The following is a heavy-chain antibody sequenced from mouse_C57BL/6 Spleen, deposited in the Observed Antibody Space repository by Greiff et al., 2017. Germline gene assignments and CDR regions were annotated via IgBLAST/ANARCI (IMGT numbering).Heavy chain of an antibody. V-gene: IGHV1-69*01. CDR3: AREIPNYYGSSSFAY. Sequence: QVQLKQPGAELVLPGASVKLSCKASGYTFTSYWMHWVKQRPGQGLEWIGEIAPSDSYTNYNQKFKGKSTLTVDKSSSTAYMQLSSLTSEDSAVYYCAREIPNYYGSSSFAYWGQGTLVTVSA. CDR2: IAPSDSYT. D-gene: IGHD1-1*01. J-gene: IGHJ3*01. CDR1: GYTFTSYW.